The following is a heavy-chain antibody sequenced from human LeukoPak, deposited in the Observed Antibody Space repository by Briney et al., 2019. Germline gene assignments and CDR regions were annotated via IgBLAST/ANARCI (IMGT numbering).Heavy chain of an antibody. CDR2: VNHSGST. CDR1: GGSFSGYY. D-gene: IGHD2-21*01. V-gene: IGHV4-34*01. Sequence: SETLSLTCAVYGGSFSGYYWSWIRQPPGKGLEWIGEVNHSGSTNYNPSLKSRVTISVDTSKNQFSLKLSSVTAADTAVYYCAREGGILWWENWFDPWGQGTLVTVSS. CDR3: AREGGILWWENWFDP. J-gene: IGHJ5*02.